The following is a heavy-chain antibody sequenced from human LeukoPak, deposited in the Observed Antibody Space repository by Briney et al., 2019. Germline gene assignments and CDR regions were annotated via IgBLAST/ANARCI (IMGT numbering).Heavy chain of an antibody. CDR1: GFTFSSYG. CDR3: TKDRRLQNEPLFDY. Sequence: GGSLRLSCAASGFTFSSYGMSWVRQPPGKGLEWVSGISGSGGSTFYADSAKGRFTISRDNSKNTLYLHMNSLRAEDTAVYYCTKDRRLQNEPLFDYWGQGTLVTVSS. CDR2: ISGSGGST. J-gene: IGHJ4*02. D-gene: IGHD1-1*01. V-gene: IGHV3-23*01.